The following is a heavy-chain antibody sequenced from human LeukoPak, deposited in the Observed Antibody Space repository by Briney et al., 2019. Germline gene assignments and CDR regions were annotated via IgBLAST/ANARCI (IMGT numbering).Heavy chain of an antibody. CDR1: GGSFSGYY. J-gene: IGHJ6*02. D-gene: IGHD2-2*01. CDR2: INHSGST. V-gene: IGHV4-34*01. Sequence: SETLSLTCAVYGGSFSGYYWSWIRQPPGKGLEWIGEINHSGSTNYNPSLKSRVTISVDTSKNQFSLKLSSVTAADTAVYYCARGIVVVPAAMGRYYYHGMDVWGQGTTVTVSS. CDR3: ARGIVVVPAAMGRYYYHGMDV.